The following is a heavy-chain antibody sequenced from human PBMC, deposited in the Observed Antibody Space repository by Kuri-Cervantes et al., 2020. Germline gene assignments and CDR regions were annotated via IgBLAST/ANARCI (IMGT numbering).Heavy chain of an antibody. J-gene: IGHJ4*02. V-gene: IGHV4-59*12. CDR1: GGSISSYY. CDR2: IYYSGST. CDR3: ARDPRGYCSSTSCN. D-gene: IGHD2-2*01. Sequence: GSLRLSCTVSGGSISSYYWSWIRQPPGKGLEWIGYIYYSGSTNYNPSLKSRVTISVDTSKNQFSLKLSSVTAADTAVYYCARDPRGYCSSTSCNWGQGTLVTVSS.